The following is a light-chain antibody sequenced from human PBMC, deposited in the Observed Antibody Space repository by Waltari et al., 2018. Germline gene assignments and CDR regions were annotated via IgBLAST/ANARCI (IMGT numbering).Light chain of an antibody. CDR3: QQSNSYQGT. CDR2: KAS. Sequence: DIQMTQSPSTLSASVGDRVTITCRASQSISSWLAWYQQKPGKAPKLLIYKASSLESGVPSRFSGSGSGTEFTLNISSLQPDDFATYYCQQSNSYQGTFGQGTKVEIK. CDR1: QSISSW. J-gene: IGKJ1*01. V-gene: IGKV1-5*03.